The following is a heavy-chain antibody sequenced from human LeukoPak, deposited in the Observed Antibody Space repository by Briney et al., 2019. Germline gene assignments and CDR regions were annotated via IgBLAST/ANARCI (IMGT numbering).Heavy chain of an antibody. V-gene: IGHV4-39*01. CDR2: IFSSGTA. CDR1: GVSIGSSPYH. D-gene: IGHD1-1*01. J-gene: IGHJ4*02. Sequence: PSETLSLTCTVSGVSIGSSPYHWGWIRQPPGKGLEWFGSIFSSGTARYNPSLKSRVTISVDTSKNQFSLKLSSVTVADTAVYYCARHRWTGTFNFDYWGQGTLVTVSS. CDR3: ARHRWTGTFNFDY.